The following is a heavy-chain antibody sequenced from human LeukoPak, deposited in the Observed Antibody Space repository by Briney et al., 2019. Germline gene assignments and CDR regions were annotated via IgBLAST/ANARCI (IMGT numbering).Heavy chain of an antibody. CDR3: AREKGFGELVDY. Sequence: PSETLSLTCTVSGYSISSGYYWGWIRQPPGKGLEWIGSIYHSGSTYYNPSLKSRVTISVDTSKNQFSLKLSSVTAADTAVYYCAREKGFGELVDYWGQGTLVTVSS. D-gene: IGHD3-10*01. V-gene: IGHV4-38-2*02. CDR2: IYHSGST. CDR1: GYSISSGYY. J-gene: IGHJ4*02.